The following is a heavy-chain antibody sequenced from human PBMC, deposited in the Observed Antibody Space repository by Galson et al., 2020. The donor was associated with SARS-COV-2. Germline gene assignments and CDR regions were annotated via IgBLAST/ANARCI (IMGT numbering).Heavy chain of an antibody. J-gene: IGHJ4*02. Sequence: TVGSLRLSCAASGFAVSSTYISWVRQAPGKGLEWVAVIYYDGNTNYADSVRGRFTISRDTSKNTVYLQMNSLRAEDTAMYYCVRDDGTATYDYWGPGTLVTV. CDR3: VRDDGTATYDY. D-gene: IGHD5-18*01. CDR2: IYYDGNT. CDR1: GFAVSSTY. V-gene: IGHV3-53*05.